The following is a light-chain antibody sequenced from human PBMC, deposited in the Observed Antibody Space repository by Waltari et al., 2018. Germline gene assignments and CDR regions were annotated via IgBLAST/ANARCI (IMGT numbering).Light chain of an antibody. Sequence: DIVMTKSQESLAVSRGERATCNCNSSQNILYSPKTKNQLAWYQQKPGQPPKLLIYWASTRESGVPDRFSGCGSGTDFTLPFSSLQAEDVAVYYCQQYYNSWTFGQGTKVEIK. CDR3: QQYYNSWT. CDR1: QNILYSPKTKNQ. J-gene: IGKJ1*01. CDR2: WAS. V-gene: IGKV4-1*01.